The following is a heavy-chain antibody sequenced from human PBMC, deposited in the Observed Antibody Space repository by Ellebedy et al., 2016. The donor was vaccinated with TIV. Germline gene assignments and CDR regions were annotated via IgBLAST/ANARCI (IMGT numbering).Heavy chain of an antibody. V-gene: IGHV3-13*01. D-gene: IGHD6-6*01. Sequence: GGSLRLXXAASGFTFSSYDMHWVRQATGKGLEWVSAIGTAGDTYYPGSVKGRFTISRENAKNSLYLQMNSLRAGDTAVYYCARTYSSSSGSFDYYMDVWGKGTTVTVSS. CDR3: ARTYSSSSGSFDYYMDV. J-gene: IGHJ6*03. CDR2: IGTAGDT. CDR1: GFTFSSYD.